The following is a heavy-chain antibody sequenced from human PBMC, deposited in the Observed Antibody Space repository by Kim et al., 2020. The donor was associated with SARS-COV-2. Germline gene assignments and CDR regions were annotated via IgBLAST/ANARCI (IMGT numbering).Heavy chain of an antibody. CDR1: GVSINRYY. V-gene: IGHV4-59*08. D-gene: IGHD6-13*01. J-gene: IGHJ3*02. CDR3: ARQSLGSSWYINAFDI. CDR2: IYYSGST. Sequence: SETLSLTCTVSGVSINRYYWSWIRQPPGKGLQWIGYIYYSGSTNYNPSLKSRVTMSVDTSKNQFSLKLSSVTAADTAVYYCARQSLGSSWYINAFDIWGQGTMVTVSS.